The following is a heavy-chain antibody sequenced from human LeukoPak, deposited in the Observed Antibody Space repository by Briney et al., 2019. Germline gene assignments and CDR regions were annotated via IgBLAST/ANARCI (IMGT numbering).Heavy chain of an antibody. CDR2: IWYDGSNK. CDR3: ARAHYDFWSGFFDY. V-gene: IGHV3-33*01. Sequence: GGSLRLSCAASGFTFSSYGMHWVRQAPGKGLEWVAVIWYDGSNKYYADSVKGRFTISRDNSKNTLYLQMNSLRAEDTAAYYCARAHYDFWSGFFDYWGQGTLVTVSS. D-gene: IGHD3-3*01. CDR1: GFTFSSYG. J-gene: IGHJ4*02.